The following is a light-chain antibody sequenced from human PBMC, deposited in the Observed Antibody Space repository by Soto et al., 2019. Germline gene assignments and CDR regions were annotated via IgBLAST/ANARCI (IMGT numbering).Light chain of an antibody. Sequence: EIVLTQSPGTLSLSAGERATLSCRASQTVGSNYLAWYQQKPGQTPTVFIYGASSRATGIPDRFSGSGSGTDFTLTITRLEPEDFAVYYCQNYDTSPTFGQGTKVEIK. J-gene: IGKJ1*01. V-gene: IGKV3-20*01. CDR2: GAS. CDR1: QTVGSNY. CDR3: QNYDTSPT.